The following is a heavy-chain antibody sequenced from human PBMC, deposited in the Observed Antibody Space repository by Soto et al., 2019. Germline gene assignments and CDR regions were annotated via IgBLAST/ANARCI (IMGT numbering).Heavy chain of an antibody. Sequence: SETLSLTCTASGGSISSGGYYWSWIRQHPGKGLEWIGFIYSSGSTNYNPSLKSRVTMSVDTSKNQFSLKLRSVIVADTAVYHCARFVRSCSGTTCYTRADVWGQGTTVTVS. J-gene: IGHJ6*02. CDR1: GGSISSGGYY. CDR2: IYSSGST. D-gene: IGHD2-2*02. CDR3: ARFVRSCSGTTCYTRADV. V-gene: IGHV4-61*08.